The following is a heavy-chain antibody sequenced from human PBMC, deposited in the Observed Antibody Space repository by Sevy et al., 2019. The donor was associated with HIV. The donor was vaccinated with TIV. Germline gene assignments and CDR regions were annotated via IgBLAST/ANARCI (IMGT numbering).Heavy chain of an antibody. D-gene: IGHD2-21*02. CDR3: AKDIGKLLVTAMTNRLYYYYGMDV. Sequence: GGSLRLSCAASGFTFDDYAMHWVRQAPGKGLEWVSGISWNSGSIGYADSVKGRFTISRDNAKNSLYLQMNSLRAEDTALYYCAKDIGKLLVTAMTNRLYYYYGMDVWGQGTTVTVSS. CDR1: GFTFDDYA. J-gene: IGHJ6*02. V-gene: IGHV3-9*01. CDR2: ISWNSGSI.